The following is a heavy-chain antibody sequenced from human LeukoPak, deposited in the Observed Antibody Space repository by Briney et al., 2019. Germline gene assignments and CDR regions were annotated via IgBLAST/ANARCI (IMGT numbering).Heavy chain of an antibody. J-gene: IGHJ4*02. D-gene: IGHD3-10*01. Sequence: SETLSLTCTVSGGSISSYYWSWIRQPPGKGLEWIGGIYTSGSTNYNPSLKSRVTMSVDTSKNQFSLKLSSVTAADTAVYYCARVRAVYYGWGSYPGTYYFDYWGQGTLVTVHS. CDR3: ARVRAVYYGWGSYPGTYYFDY. CDR2: IYTSGST. CDR1: GGSISSYY. V-gene: IGHV4-4*07.